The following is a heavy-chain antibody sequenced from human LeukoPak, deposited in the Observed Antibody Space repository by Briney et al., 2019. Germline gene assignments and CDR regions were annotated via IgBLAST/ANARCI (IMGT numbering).Heavy chain of an antibody. V-gene: IGHV4-4*07. D-gene: IGHD2-2*01. CDR1: GGSISSYY. CDR2: IYTSGST. CDR3: AREVIVVVPAAYYYYYGMGV. J-gene: IGHJ6*02. Sequence: PSETLSLTCTVSGGSISSYYWSWIRQPAGKGLEWIGRIYTSGSTNYNPSLKGRVTMSVDTSKNQFSLKLSSVTAADTAVYYCAREVIVVVPAAYYYYYGMGVWGQGTTVTVSS.